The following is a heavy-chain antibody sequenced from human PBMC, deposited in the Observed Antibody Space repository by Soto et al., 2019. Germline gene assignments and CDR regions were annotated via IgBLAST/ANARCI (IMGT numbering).Heavy chain of an antibody. J-gene: IGHJ4*02. D-gene: IGHD1-26*01. V-gene: IGHV3-7*03. CDR2: IKEDGSER. CDR3: ARLRKGGCGDY. CDR1: EFPFSNFW. Sequence: EVQLVESGGGLVQPGGSLRLSCAASEFPFSNFWMTWVRQAPGKGLEWVANIKEDGSERYYADSVKGRFTISRDSAKNSLYLQMDSLRAEDTAVYFCARLRKGGCGDYWGQGSLVTVSA.